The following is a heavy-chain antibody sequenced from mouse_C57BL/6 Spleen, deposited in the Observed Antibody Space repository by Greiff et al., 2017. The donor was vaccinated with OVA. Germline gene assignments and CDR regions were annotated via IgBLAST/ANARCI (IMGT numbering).Heavy chain of an antibody. J-gene: IGHJ4*01. Sequence: QVQLKQSGPGLVQPSQSLSITCTASGFSLTSYGVHWVRQSPGQGLEWLGVIWSGGSTDYNAAFMSRLSITKDNSKSQDFVKMNRLQADDTAIYYGAKNGWAMDYWGQGTSVTVSS. D-gene: IGHD1-1*02. CDR3: AKNGWAMDY. V-gene: IGHV2-5*01. CDR2: IWSGGST. CDR1: GFSLTSYG.